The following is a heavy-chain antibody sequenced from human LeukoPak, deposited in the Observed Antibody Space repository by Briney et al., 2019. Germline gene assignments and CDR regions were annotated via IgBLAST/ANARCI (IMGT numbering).Heavy chain of an antibody. CDR1: RFIFSNYW. V-gene: IGHV3-7*01. Sequence: GGSLRLSCAASRFIFSNYWMTWVRQAPGKGLEWLANIKQDGNEKYYAGSVKGRFTISRDNAKNSVYLQMNSLRAEDTAVYYCLGGVATEYWGRGTLVTVSS. D-gene: IGHD3-16*01. CDR2: IKQDGNEK. J-gene: IGHJ4*02. CDR3: LGGVATEY.